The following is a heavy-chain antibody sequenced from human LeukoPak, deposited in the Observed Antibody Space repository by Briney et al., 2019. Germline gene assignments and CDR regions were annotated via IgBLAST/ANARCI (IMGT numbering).Heavy chain of an antibody. CDR3: ARYSDTGYSSSWYSTPFDY. V-gene: IGHV3-21*06. D-gene: IGHD6-13*01. Sequence: GGSLRLSCAASGFTFRSYSMKRVRQAPGKGLEWVSSISSSSSYIYYADSVKGLFTISRDNAKNLLYLQMNSLRAEDTAVYYCARYSDTGYSSSWYSTPFDYWGQGTLVTVSS. J-gene: IGHJ4*02. CDR1: GFTFRSYS. CDR2: ISSSSSYI.